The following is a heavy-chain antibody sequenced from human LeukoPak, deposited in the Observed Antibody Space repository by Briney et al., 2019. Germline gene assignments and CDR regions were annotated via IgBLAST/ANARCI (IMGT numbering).Heavy chain of an antibody. Sequence: PGRSLRLSCAASGFTFSNYGIHWVRQAPGKGLEWVAVISYDGSNKYYADSVKGRFTISRDNSKNTLYLQMNSLRAEDTAVYYCAKDRESMVRDGAFDIWGQGTMVSVSS. CDR3: AKDRESMVRDGAFDI. CDR1: GFTFSNYG. D-gene: IGHD3-10*02. J-gene: IGHJ3*02. V-gene: IGHV3-30*18. CDR2: ISYDGSNK.